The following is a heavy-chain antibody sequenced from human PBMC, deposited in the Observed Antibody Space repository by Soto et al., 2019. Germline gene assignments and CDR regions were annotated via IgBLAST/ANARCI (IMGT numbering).Heavy chain of an antibody. CDR3: TTVASTHFDS. V-gene: IGHV4-39*01. J-gene: IGHJ4*02. CDR1: GGSISSPSYN. CDR2: IFYSGST. D-gene: IGHD2-15*01. Sequence: SETLSLTRTVSGGSISSPSYNWGWVRQPPGKGPEWIGTIFYSGSTHYNPSLRSRLAMSVDTSKSQVSLTLTSVTAADTAVYYCTTVASTHFDSWGQGAPVTVSS.